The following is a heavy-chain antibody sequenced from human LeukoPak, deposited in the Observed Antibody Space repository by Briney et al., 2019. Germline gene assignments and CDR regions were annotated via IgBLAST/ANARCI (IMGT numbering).Heavy chain of an antibody. Sequence: GPLSLSCAASGFTFDDYAMHWVRQAPGKGLEWVSLISGDGGSTYYADSVKGRFTISRDNSKNSLYLQMNSLRTEDTALYYCAKGMIDIVVVPAASTLVGWGQGTLVTVSS. D-gene: IGHD2-2*01. CDR2: ISGDGGST. J-gene: IGHJ4*02. CDR3: AKGMIDIVVVPAASTLVG. CDR1: GFTFDDYA. V-gene: IGHV3-43*02.